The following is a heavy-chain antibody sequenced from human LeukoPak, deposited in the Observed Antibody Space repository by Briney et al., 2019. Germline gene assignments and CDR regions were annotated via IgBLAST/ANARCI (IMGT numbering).Heavy chain of an antibody. V-gene: IGHV1-69*05. CDR3: ARAIGKQPYYYYYYMDV. J-gene: IGHJ6*03. D-gene: IGHD5-18*01. Sequence: SVKVSCKASGGTFSSYAISWLRQAPGQGLEWMGGIIPIFGTANYAQKFQGRVTITTDESTSTAYMEISSLRSEDTAVYYCARAIGKQPYYYYYYMDVWGKGTTVTVSS. CDR1: GGTFSSYA. CDR2: IIPIFGTA.